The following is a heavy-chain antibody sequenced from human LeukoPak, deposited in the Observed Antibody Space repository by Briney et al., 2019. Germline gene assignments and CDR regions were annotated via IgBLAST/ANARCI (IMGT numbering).Heavy chain of an antibody. CDR2: ISAYNGNT. CDR1: GGTFSSYA. Sequence: ASVKVSCKASGGTFSSYAISWVRQAPGQGLEWMGWISAYNGNTNYAQKLQGRVTMTTDTSTSTAYMELRSLRSDDTAVYYCARTAFIAAAGPVDYWGQGTLVTVSS. V-gene: IGHV1-18*01. D-gene: IGHD6-13*01. CDR3: ARTAFIAAAGPVDY. J-gene: IGHJ4*02.